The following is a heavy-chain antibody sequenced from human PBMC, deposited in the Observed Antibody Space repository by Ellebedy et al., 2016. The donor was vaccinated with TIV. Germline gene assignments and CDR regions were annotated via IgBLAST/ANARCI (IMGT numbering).Heavy chain of an antibody. V-gene: IGHV3-21*01. J-gene: IGHJ3*02. CDR1: GFTFSSYS. D-gene: IGHD2-8*01. CDR2: ISSSSSYI. Sequence: GGSLRLSXAASGFTFSSYSMNWVRQAPGKGLEWVSSISSSSSYIYYADSVKGRFTISRDNSKNTLYLQMNSLRAEDTAVYYCATGLDGVYAFDIWGQGTMVTVSS. CDR3: ATGLDGVYAFDI.